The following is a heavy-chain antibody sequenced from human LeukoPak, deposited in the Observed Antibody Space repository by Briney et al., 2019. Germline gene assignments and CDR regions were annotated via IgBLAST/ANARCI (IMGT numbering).Heavy chain of an antibody. CDR2: INHSGST. CDR1: GGSFSGYY. J-gene: IGHJ4*02. D-gene: IGHD3-22*01. V-gene: IGHV4-34*01. Sequence: SETLSLTCAVYGGSFSGYYWSWIRQPPGKGLEWIGKINHSGSTNYNPSLKSRVTISVDTSKNQFSLKLSSVTVADTAVYYCARDVRSGYYYADYWGQGILVTVSS. CDR3: ARDVRSGYYYADY.